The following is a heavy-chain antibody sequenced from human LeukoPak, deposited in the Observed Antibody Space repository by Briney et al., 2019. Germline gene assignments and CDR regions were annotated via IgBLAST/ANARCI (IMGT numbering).Heavy chain of an antibody. D-gene: IGHD1-26*01. CDR1: GFTFSSYA. CDR2: IGTAGDT. CDR3: VRQQTPHGNFDY. V-gene: IGHV3-13*01. J-gene: IGHJ4*02. Sequence: GSLRLSCATSGFTFSSYAMHWVRQATGKGLEWVSAIGTAGDTFYPGSVKGRFTISRDNAKNSLYLQMNPLRAEDTAMYYCVRQQTPHGNFDYWGQGTLVTVSS.